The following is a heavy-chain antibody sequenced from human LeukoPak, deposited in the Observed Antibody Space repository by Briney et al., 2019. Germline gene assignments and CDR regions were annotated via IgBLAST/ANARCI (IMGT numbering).Heavy chain of an antibody. Sequence: KPSETLSLTCTVSGGSISSSSYYWGWIRQPPGKGLEWSGSIYYSGSTYYNPSLKSRVTISADTSKNQFSLKLSSVAAADTAVYYCARLCDQPRLYNWFDPWGQGTLVTVPS. V-gene: IGHV4-39*01. J-gene: IGHJ5*02. CDR3: ARLCDQPRLYNWFDP. CDR2: IYYSGST. CDR1: GGSISSSSYY. D-gene: IGHD2-2*01.